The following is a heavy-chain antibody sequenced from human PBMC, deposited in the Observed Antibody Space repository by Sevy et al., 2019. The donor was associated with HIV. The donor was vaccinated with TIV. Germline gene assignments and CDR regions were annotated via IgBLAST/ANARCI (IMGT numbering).Heavy chain of an antibody. CDR3: AREGCSKPHDY. J-gene: IGHJ4*02. V-gene: IGHV3-23*01. D-gene: IGHD3-10*02. CDR1: GFTFSSYA. CDR2: FSFGCGKI. Sequence: GGSLRLSCAASGFTFSSYAMSWDRQAPGKGLEWVSTFSFGCGKINYAHSVKGRFTISRDNSKNTLYLQMHSLRAEDTAVYYCAREGCSKPHDYWGQGTLVTVSS.